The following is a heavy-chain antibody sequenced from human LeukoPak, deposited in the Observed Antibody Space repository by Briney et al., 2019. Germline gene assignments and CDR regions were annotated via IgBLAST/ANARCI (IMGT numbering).Heavy chain of an antibody. V-gene: IGHV3-23*01. Sequence: GGSLRLSCAASGFTFSSYAMSWVRQAPGKGLEWVSAISGTGGSTYYADSVKGRLTISRDNSKNTLYLQMNSLRAEDTAVYYSAKDLRLGALQYTNPPFYYCGQRTLVTVSS. CDR2: ISGTGGST. D-gene: IGHD3-16*01. CDR1: GFTFSSYA. J-gene: IGHJ4*02. CDR3: AKDLRLGALQYTNPPFYY.